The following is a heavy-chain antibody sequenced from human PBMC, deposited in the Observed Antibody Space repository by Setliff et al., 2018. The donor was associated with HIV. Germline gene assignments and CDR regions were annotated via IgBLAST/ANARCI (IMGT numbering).Heavy chain of an antibody. D-gene: IGHD3-22*01. CDR1: GFTVSSHY. Sequence: PGGSLRLSCAASGFTVSSHYMSWVRQAPGKGLEWVSGISGTGGTTYSTDSVKGRFTISRDNSKNTLYLQMNSLRAEDTALYFCAKDKNKALSSGSPFQHWGQGTLVTVS. J-gene: IGHJ1*01. CDR3: AKDKNKALSSGSPFQH. V-gene: IGHV3-23*01. CDR2: ISGTGGTT.